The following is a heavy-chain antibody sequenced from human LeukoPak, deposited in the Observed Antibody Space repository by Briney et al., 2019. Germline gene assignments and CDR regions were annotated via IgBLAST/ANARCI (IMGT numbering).Heavy chain of an antibody. V-gene: IGHV3-53*01. Sequence: GGSLRLSCAASGFTVSSNYMSWVRQAPGKGLEWVSVIYSGGSTYYADSVKGRFTISRDNSKNTLYLQMNSLRAEDTAVYYCARESYNWNRLMGFDYWGQGTLVTVSS. CDR1: GFTVSSNY. D-gene: IGHD1/OR15-1a*01. CDR2: IYSGGST. J-gene: IGHJ4*02. CDR3: ARESYNWNRLMGFDY.